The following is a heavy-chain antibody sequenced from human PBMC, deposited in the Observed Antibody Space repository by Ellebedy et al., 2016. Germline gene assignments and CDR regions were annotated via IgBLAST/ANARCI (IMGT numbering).Heavy chain of an antibody. CDR2: ISAYNGNT. D-gene: IGHD2-2*01. Sequence: ASVKVSCXASGYTFTSYGISWVRQAPGQGLEWMGWISAYNGNTNYAQKLQGRVTMTTDTSTSTAYMELRSLRSDDTAVYYCARAPIVVVPAANYYYGMDVWGQGTTVTVSS. J-gene: IGHJ6*02. CDR3: ARAPIVVVPAANYYYGMDV. V-gene: IGHV1-18*01. CDR1: GYTFTSYG.